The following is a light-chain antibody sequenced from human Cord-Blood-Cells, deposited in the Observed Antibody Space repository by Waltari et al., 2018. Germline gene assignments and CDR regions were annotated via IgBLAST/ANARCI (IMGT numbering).Light chain of an antibody. CDR1: QSISSY. CDR2: AAS. V-gene: IGKV1-39*01. CDR3: QQSYSTLT. J-gene: IGKJ5*01. Sequence: DIQMTQSPSSLSASVGDRVTLTCRASQSISSYLNWYQQKPGKAPKLLIYAASSLQSGVPSRCSGSGSGTDFTLTISSLQPEDFATYYCQQSYSTLTVGQGTRLEIK.